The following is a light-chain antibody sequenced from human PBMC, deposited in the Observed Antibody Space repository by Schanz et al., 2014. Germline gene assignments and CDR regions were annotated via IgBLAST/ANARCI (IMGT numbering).Light chain of an antibody. J-gene: IGKJ3*01. V-gene: IGKV3-15*01. CDR3: QQYGSSPLA. CDR1: QSVSSN. CDR2: GAS. Sequence: EIVLTQSPATLSVSPGERATLSCRASQSVSSNLAWYQQKPGQAPRLLIYGASTRATGIPARFSGSGSGTEFTLTISSLQSEEFASYYCQQYGSSPLAFGPGTKVDIK.